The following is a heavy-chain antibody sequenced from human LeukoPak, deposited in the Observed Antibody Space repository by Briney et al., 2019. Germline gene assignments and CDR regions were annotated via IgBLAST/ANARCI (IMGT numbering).Heavy chain of an antibody. D-gene: IGHD3-10*01. CDR3: ARENKGFGD. CDR2: INPSSGTA. J-gene: IGHJ4*02. Sequence: ASVKVSSKASGYTFTVYYMHWVRQAPGQGLEWMGIINPSSGTASYAQKFQGRVTMTRDTSTSTVYVELSSLRSEDTAVYYCARENKGFGDWGQGTLVTVSS. V-gene: IGHV1-46*01. CDR1: GYTFTVYY.